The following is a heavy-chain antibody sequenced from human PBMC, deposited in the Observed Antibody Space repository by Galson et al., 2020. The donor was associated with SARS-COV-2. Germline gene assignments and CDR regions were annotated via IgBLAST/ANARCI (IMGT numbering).Heavy chain of an antibody. Sequence: GGSLRLSCAASGFTFSSYAMHWVRQAPGKGLEWVAVISYDGRNKYYADSVKGRFTISRDNSKNTLYLQMNSLRAEDTAVYYCAREGGYYDSSGYYYYDAFDIWGQGTMVTVSS. D-gene: IGHD3-22*01. CDR2: ISYDGRNK. CDR1: GFTFSSYA. CDR3: AREGGYYDSSGYYYYDAFDI. V-gene: IGHV3-30*04. J-gene: IGHJ3*02.